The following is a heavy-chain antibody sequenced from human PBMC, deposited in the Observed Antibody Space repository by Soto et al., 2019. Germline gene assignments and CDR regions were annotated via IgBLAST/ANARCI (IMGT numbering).Heavy chain of an antibody. V-gene: IGHV1-18*01. CDR2: ISAYNGNT. J-gene: IGHJ2*01. D-gene: IGHD3-3*01. CDR3: ARVEDFWSGYSYWYFDL. CDR1: GYTFTSYG. Sequence: GASVKVPCKASGYTFTSYGISWVRQAPGQGLEWMGWISAYNGNTNYAQKLQGRVTMTTDTSTSTAYMELRSLRSDDTAVYYCARVEDFWSGYSYWYFDLWGRGTLVTVSS.